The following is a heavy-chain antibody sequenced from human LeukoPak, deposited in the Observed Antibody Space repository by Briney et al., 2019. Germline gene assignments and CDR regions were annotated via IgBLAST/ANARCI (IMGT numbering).Heavy chain of an antibody. J-gene: IGHJ4*02. CDR3: AKSGDSSGYYYPYYFDY. V-gene: IGHV3-53*05. CDR2: VYSGGQT. D-gene: IGHD3-22*01. Sequence: GGSLRLSCAASGFTVNSKYMSWVRQAPGTGLEWVSVVYSGGQTYYADSVKGRFTISRDNAKNSLYLQMNSLRAEDTALYYCAKSGDSSGYYYPYYFDYWGQGTLVTVSS. CDR1: GFTVNSKY.